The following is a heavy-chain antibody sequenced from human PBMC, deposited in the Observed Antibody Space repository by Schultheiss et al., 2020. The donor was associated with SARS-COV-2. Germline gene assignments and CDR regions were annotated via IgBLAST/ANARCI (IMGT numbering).Heavy chain of an antibody. D-gene: IGHD3-16*01. CDR2: IWNDGSNR. CDR3: ARDLVTFGYYYGMDV. Sequence: GGSLRLSCAASGFTFSNAWMSWVRQAPGKGLEWVAVIWNDGSNRYYVDSVKDRFTISRDNSKNTLYLQMNSLRAEDTAVYYCARDLVTFGYYYGMDVWGQGTTVTVSS. J-gene: IGHJ6*02. V-gene: IGHV3-33*08. CDR1: GFTFSNAW.